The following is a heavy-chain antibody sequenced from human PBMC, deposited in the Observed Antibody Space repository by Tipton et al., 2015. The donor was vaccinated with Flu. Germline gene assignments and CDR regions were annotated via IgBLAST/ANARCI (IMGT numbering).Heavy chain of an antibody. J-gene: IGHJ4*02. Sequence: SLRLSCVASGFTFSVFAMTWVRQAPGKGLEWVSSITAGGGNTYYADSVKGRFTISRDNSKNTLYLQMSSLSAGDTAFYFCAKMDSSGYEYARRYDYWGQGNLVTVSS. V-gene: IGHV3-23*01. CDR1: GFTFSVFA. CDR2: ITAGGGNT. CDR3: AKMDSSGYEYARRYDY. D-gene: IGHD3-22*01.